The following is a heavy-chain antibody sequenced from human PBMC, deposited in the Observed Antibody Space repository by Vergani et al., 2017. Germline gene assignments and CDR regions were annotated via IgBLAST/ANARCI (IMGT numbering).Heavy chain of an antibody. V-gene: IGHV3-33*01. CDR1: GFTFSSYG. CDR2: IWYDGSNK. J-gene: IGHJ3*02. CDR3: ARPYYYGSGSYYNGGGLCAFDI. Sequence: QVQLVESGGGVVQPGRSLRLSCAASGFTFSSYGMHWVRQAPGKGLEWVAVIWYDGSNKYYADSVKGRFTISRDNSKTTLYLQMNSLRAEDTAVYYCARPYYYGSGSYYNGGGLCAFDIWGQGTMVTVSS. D-gene: IGHD3-10*01.